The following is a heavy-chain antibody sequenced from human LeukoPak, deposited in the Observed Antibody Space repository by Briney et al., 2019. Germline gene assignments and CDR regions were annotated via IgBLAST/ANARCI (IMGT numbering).Heavy chain of an antibody. D-gene: IGHD2-2*01. CDR1: GYTFTSYD. V-gene: IGHV1-46*01. CDR2: FNPTGGST. J-gene: IGHJ4*02. Sequence: ASVKASCNASGYTFTSYDMHWVRQAPRHGVEWWGLFNPTGGSTGYAQKFQGRVTMTRDMSTSTDYMELSSLRSEDTAVYYCARDGEDCSSTSCLDYWGQGTLVTVSS. CDR3: ARDGEDCSSTSCLDY.